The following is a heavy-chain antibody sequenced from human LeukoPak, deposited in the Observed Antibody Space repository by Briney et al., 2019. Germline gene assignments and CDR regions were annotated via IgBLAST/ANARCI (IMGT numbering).Heavy chain of an antibody. V-gene: IGHV4-59*01. J-gene: IGHJ4*02. Sequence: PSETLSLTCTVSGGSISSYYWSWIRQPPGKGLEWIGYIYYSGSTNYNPSLKSRVTISVDTSKNQFSLKLSSVTAADTAVYYCGRGRLVGWYVYWGQGTLVTVSS. D-gene: IGHD6-19*01. CDR3: GRGRLVGWYVY. CDR1: GGSISSYY. CDR2: IYYSGST.